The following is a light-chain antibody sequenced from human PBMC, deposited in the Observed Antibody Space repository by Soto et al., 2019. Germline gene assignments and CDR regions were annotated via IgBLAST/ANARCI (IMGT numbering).Light chain of an antibody. CDR1: QSISSW. V-gene: IGKV1-5*03. CDR3: QQYKSYSGT. J-gene: IGKJ1*01. CDR2: KAS. Sequence: DIQMTQSPSTLSASVGDRVTITCRASQSISSWLAWYQQKPGKAPKLLIYKASSLESGVPSRFSSSGSGKEFTLTISSLQPDDFATYYCQQYKSYSGTFGQGTKVEIK.